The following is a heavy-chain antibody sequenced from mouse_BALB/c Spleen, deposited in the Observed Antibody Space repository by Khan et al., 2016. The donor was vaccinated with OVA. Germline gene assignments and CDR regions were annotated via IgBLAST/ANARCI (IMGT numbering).Heavy chain of an antibody. J-gene: IGHJ1*01. D-gene: IGHD1-1*02. V-gene: IGHV9-3-1*01. CDR3: ASGGYWYVDV. CDR2: INTYTGEP. Sequence: VQQSGPEVKKPGETVKISCKASGYSFTNYGMNWVRQAPGKGLKWMGWINTYTGEPTYADDFKGRFAFSLETSASTAYLQINNLKNEDTATYFCASGGYWYVDVWGAGTTVTVSS. CDR1: GYSFTNYG.